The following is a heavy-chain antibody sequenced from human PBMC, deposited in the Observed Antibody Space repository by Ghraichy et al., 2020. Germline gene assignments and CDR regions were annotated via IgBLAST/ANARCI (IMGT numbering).Heavy chain of an antibody. CDR3: ARVVSNSYNSGWSQAFDI. D-gene: IGHD6-19*01. J-gene: IGHJ3*02. CDR1: RFTFSNYW. Sequence: GGSLRLSCAASRFTFSNYWMTWVRQAPGKGLEWVANIKEDGGERYYVDSVQGRFTISRDNAKNSLSLQMINLRAEDTAVYYCARVVSNSYNSGWSQAFDIWGQGTMVTVSS. CDR2: IKEDGGER. V-gene: IGHV3-7*03.